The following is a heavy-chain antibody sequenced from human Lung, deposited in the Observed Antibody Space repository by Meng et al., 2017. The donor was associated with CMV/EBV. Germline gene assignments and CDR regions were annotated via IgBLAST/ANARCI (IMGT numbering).Heavy chain of an antibody. Sequence: SXTXSLXCAPYGGPFSGHYWSWIRQPPGKGLEWIGEIKHSGSTNYNPSLKSRVTISVDVSKNQFSLKVTSVTDADTAVYDFARGSWVYVDNDEPTGLDYWXQGTLVTVSS. CDR3: ARGSWVYVDNDEPTGLDY. V-gene: IGHV4-34*01. J-gene: IGHJ4*02. D-gene: IGHD3-9*01. CDR2: IKHSGST. CDR1: GGPFSGHY.